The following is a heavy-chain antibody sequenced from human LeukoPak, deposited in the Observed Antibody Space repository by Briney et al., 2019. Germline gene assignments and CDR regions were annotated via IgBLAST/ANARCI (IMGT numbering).Heavy chain of an antibody. J-gene: IGHJ5*01. CDR3: ARDKSSTNWLDS. CDR2: INPSGGST. V-gene: IGHV1-46*01. Sequence: ASVKVSFKASGYSFTNFYIHWVRQAPGQGLEWMGIINPSGGSTNYAQKLQGRVTMTSDTSASTVYMDLSSLRSEDTAIYYCARDKSSTNWLDSWGQGTLVTVSS. D-gene: IGHD3-10*01. CDR1: GYSFTNFY.